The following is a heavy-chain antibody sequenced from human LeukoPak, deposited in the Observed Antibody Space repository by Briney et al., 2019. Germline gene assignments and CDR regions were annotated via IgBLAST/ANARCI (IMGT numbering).Heavy chain of an antibody. CDR3: ARAVHNWFDP. D-gene: IGHD3-10*01. V-gene: IGHV4-34*01. CDR2: INHSGST. J-gene: IGHJ5*02. Sequence: PSETLSLTCAVYGGSFSGYYWSWIRQPPGKGLEWIGEINHSGSTNYNPSLKSRVTISVDTSKNQFSLKLSSVTAADTAVYYCARAVHNWFDPWGQGTLVTVSS. CDR1: GGSFSGYY.